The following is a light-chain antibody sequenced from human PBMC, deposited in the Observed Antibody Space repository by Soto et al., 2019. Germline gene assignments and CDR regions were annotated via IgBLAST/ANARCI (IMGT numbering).Light chain of an antibody. CDR1: TGPVTSDYY. Sequence: QAVVTQEPSLTVSPGGTVTLTCASSTGPVTSDYYPNWFQQKPGQAHRALSYSTTKQRSWTPALCSGSLLGGNAALTLLVVQPEDEADYYCLHYYGAAVVFGGGTKITV. V-gene: IGLV7-43*01. CDR3: LHYYGAAVV. J-gene: IGLJ2*01. CDR2: STT.